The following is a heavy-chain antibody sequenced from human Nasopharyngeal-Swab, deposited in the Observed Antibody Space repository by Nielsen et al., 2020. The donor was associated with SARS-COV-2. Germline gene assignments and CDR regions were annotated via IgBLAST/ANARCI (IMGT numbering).Heavy chain of an antibody. D-gene: IGHD6-6*01. CDR2: ISSSGSTI. CDR3: ARDRRTIAARLYYYYGMDV. Sequence: GGSLRLSCAASGFTFSSYEMNWVRQAPGKGLEWVSYISSSGSTIYYADSVKGRFTISRDNAKNSLYLQMNSLRAEDTAVYYCARDRRTIAARLYYYYGMDVWGQGTTVTVSS. V-gene: IGHV3-48*03. J-gene: IGHJ6*02. CDR1: GFTFSSYE.